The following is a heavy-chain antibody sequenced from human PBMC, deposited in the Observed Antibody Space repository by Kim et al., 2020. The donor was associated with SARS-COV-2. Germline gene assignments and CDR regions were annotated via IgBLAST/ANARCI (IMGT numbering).Heavy chain of an antibody. V-gene: IGHV3-9*01. Sequence: GGSLRLSCSASGFRFDKFAMHWVRQAPGKGLEWVSGLDWSTGRIGYADSVKGRFTISRDNAKSSLYLQMNSLRAEDTALYYCTQDLIPGGADVWGQGTTVTVSS. D-gene: IGHD2-2*01. J-gene: IGHJ6*02. CDR3: TQDLIPGGADV. CDR2: LDWSTGRI. CDR1: GFRFDKFA.